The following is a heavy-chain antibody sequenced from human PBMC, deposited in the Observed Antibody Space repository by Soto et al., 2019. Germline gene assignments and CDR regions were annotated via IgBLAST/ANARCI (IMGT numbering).Heavy chain of an antibody. CDR1: GDSIRNEDYY. J-gene: IGHJ6*02. V-gene: IGHV4-30-4*01. CDR2: IHYRGRT. D-gene: IGHD4-4*01. CDR3: ARKDYSDYHGFDV. Sequence: SETLSLTCTVSGDSIRNEDYYWNWTRQPPGKGLEWIGFIHYRGRTHDNPSLKSRITMSVDTSKNQFSLKLSSVSGADTAVYYCARKDYSDYHGFDVWGQGTTVTVSS.